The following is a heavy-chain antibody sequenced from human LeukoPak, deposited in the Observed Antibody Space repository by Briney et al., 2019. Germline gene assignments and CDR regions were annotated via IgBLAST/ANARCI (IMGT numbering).Heavy chain of an antibody. J-gene: IGHJ4*02. CDR3: AKGRAIVVVVAALDY. CDR1: EFIVSINY. V-gene: IGHV3-23*01. Sequence: GGSLRLSCAASEFIVSINYMTWVRQAPGKGLEWVSAISGSGGSTYYADSVKGRFTISRDNSKNTLYLQMNSLRAEDTAVYYCAKGRAIVVVVAALDYWGQGTLVTVSS. CDR2: ISGSGGST. D-gene: IGHD2-15*01.